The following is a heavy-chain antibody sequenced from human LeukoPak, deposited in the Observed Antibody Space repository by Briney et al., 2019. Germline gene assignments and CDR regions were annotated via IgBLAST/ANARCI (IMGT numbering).Heavy chain of an antibody. V-gene: IGHV3-21*01. CDR1: GSTFSSYS. D-gene: IGHD2-15*01. CDR2: ISSSSSYI. Sequence: GGSLRLSCAASGSTFSSYSMNWVRQAPGKGLEWVSSISSSSSYIYYADSVKGRFTISRDNAKNSLYLQMNSLRAEDTAVYYCARVGCSGGSCYFDYWGQGTLVTVSS. J-gene: IGHJ4*02. CDR3: ARVGCSGGSCYFDY.